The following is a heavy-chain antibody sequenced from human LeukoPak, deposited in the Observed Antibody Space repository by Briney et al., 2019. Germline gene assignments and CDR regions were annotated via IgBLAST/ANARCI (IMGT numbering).Heavy chain of an antibody. J-gene: IGHJ3*02. CDR2: ISYDGSNK. V-gene: IGHV3-30*18. CDR3: AKFPSRYSGSWYGAFDN. D-gene: IGHD6-13*01. CDR1: GFTFSSYG. Sequence: PGGSLRLSCAASGFTFSSYGMHWVRQAPGKGLEWVAVISYDGSNKYYADSVKGRFTISRDNSKNTLYLQMNSLRAEDTAVYYCAKFPSRYSGSWYGAFDNWGQGTMVTVSS.